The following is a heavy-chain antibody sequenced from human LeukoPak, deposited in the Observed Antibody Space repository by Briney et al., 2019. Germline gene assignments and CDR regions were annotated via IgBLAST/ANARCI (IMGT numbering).Heavy chain of an antibody. D-gene: IGHD3-22*01. Sequence: PGGSLRLSCAASGLPHSDHYMSWIRQAPGKGLECVSYISRSGSTIYYADSVKGRFTISRDNAKNTLYLQMNSRRADDPAVYYCARGPAYYFDTSGYHSGYWGQGTLVSVSS. V-gene: IGHV3-11*04. CDR1: GLPHSDHY. J-gene: IGHJ4*02. CDR3: ARGPAYYFDTSGYHSGY. CDR2: ISRSGSTI.